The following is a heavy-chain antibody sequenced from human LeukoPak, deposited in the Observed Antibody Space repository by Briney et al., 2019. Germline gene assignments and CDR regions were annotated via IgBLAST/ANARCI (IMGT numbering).Heavy chain of an antibody. CDR2: INHRGST. D-gene: IGHD3-3*01. CDR1: GGSFSGYY. Sequence: PSETLSLTCGVYGGSFSGYYWTWIRQPPGKGLERIGEINHRGSTNYNPSLKSRVTISGDTSKNEFSLNLDSVTAADTAVYYCARTTYSEFWSGSPGAFDIWGQGSTVTVSS. V-gene: IGHV4-34*01. CDR3: ARTTYSEFWSGSPGAFDI. J-gene: IGHJ3*02.